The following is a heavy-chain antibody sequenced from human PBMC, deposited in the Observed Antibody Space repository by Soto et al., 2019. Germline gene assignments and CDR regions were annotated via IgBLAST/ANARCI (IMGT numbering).Heavy chain of an antibody. CDR1: GLTVSGKKY. J-gene: IGHJ4*02. D-gene: IGHD5-18*01. CDR3: VRDYGYRIQVWSHYFEH. Sequence: DVQLVESGGGLMQPGESLRLSCAASGLTVSGKKYVAWVRQAPGKGLEWVSALYDVDGSFYADSVKGRFTTSSDSSKTTVYLQMSSLRAEDTAVYYCVRDYGYRIQVWSHYFEHWGQGTLVTVSS. V-gene: IGHV3-53*01. CDR2: LYDVDGS.